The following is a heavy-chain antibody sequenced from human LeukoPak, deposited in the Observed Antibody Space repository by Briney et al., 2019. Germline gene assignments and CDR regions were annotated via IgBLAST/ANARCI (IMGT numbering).Heavy chain of an antibody. CDR3: AREVLYCSSTSCPYGMDV. Sequence: ASVKVSCKASGYTFTGYYMHWVRQAPGQGLEWMGWINPNSGGTNYAQKFQGRVTMTRDTSISTAYMELSRLRSDDTAVYYCAREVLYCSSTSCPYGMDVWGQGTTVTVSS. CDR1: GYTFTGYY. V-gene: IGHV1-2*02. J-gene: IGHJ6*02. CDR2: INPNSGGT. D-gene: IGHD2-2*01.